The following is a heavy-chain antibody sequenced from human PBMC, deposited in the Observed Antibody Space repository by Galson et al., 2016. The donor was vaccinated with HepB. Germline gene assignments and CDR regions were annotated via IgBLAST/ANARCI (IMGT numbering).Heavy chain of an antibody. J-gene: IGHJ3*01. CDR1: GFTFNTYA. Sequence: SLRLSCAASGFTFNTYAMHWVRQAPGKGLEWVALISYDGNNKFYADSVKGRFTMSRDNAENTVSLLMSGLRVEDTAVYYCAKLDYGDYGHFAGVPYRGAFDVWGQGTTVTVSS. CDR3: AKLDYGDYGHFAGVPYRGAFDV. D-gene: IGHD4-17*01. CDR2: ISYDGNNK. V-gene: IGHV3-30-3*01.